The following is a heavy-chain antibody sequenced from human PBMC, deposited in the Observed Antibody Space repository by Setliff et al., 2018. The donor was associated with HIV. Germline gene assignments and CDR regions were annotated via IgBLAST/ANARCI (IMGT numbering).Heavy chain of an antibody. CDR2: IYHSGST. CDR3: ARSPGVATITIFDY. CDR1: GGSITGHY. Sequence: SETLSLTCTVSGGSITGHYWTWIRQPPGKGLEWIGSIYHSGSTYYNPSLKSRVTISVDTSKNQFSLKVSSVTAADTAVYYCARSPGVATITIFDYWGQGTLVTVSS. D-gene: IGHD5-12*01. J-gene: IGHJ4*02. V-gene: IGHV4-38-2*02.